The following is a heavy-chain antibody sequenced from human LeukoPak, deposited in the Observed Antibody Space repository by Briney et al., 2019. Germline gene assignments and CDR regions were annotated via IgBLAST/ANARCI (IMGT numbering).Heavy chain of an antibody. J-gene: IGHJ6*03. CDR3: ARVFGGYYYYMDV. Sequence: GGSLRLSCAASGFTFSSYAMSWVRQAPGKGLEWVSAISGSGGSTYYADSVKGRFTISRDNAKNSLYLQMNSLRAEDTAVYYCARVFGGYYYYMDVWGKGTTVTISS. CDR2: ISGSGGST. V-gene: IGHV3-23*01. D-gene: IGHD3-10*01. CDR1: GFTFSSYA.